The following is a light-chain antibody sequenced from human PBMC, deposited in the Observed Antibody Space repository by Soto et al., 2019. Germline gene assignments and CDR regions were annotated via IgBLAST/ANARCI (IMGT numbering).Light chain of an antibody. V-gene: IGKV3-20*01. CDR3: QQYGSSPWT. J-gene: IGKJ1*01. CDR1: QSVSSSY. CDR2: GAS. Sequence: IVLTQSPGTLSLSPGDRDTLSCRASQSVSSSYLAWYQQKPGQAPRLLIYGASSRATGIPDRFSGSGSGTDFTLTISRLEPEDFAVYYCQQYGSSPWTFGQGTKVDIK.